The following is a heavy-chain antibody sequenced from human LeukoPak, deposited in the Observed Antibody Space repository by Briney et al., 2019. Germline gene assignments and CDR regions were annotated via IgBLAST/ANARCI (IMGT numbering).Heavy chain of an antibody. V-gene: IGHV3-23*01. J-gene: IGHJ4*02. CDR2: ISGSGGST. D-gene: IGHD1-26*01. Sequence: GGSLRLSCAASGVTFSSYAMSLVRQAPGKGLEWVSAISGSGGSTYYADSVKGRFTISRDNSKNTLYLQMNSLRAEDTAVYYCAKDTWELLMFDYWGQGTLVTVSS. CDR3: AKDTWELLMFDY. CDR1: GVTFSSYA.